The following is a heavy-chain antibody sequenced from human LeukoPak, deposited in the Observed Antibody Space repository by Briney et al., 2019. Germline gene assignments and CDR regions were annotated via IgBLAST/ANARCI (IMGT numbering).Heavy chain of an antibody. CDR3: AREAPTGIDY. CDR1: GASITTHF. V-gene: IGHV4-59*11. CDR2: IYSSGST. Sequence: SETLSLTCTVSGASITTHFWTWIRQPPGKGLEWIGYIYSSGSTNYNPPLKSRVTISVDTSKNQFSLRLSSVTTADTAMYYCAREAPTGIDYWGQGTPVTVSS. J-gene: IGHJ4*02. D-gene: IGHD1-14*01.